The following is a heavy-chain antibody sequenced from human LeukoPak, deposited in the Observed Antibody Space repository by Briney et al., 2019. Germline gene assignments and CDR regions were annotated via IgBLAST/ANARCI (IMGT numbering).Heavy chain of an antibody. D-gene: IGHD1-14*01. Sequence: PGRSLRLSCAASGFTFDDYAMLWVRQAPGKALEWVSGISWNSGSIGYADSVKGRFTISRDNAKNSLYLQMNSLSAEDTALYYCARARIPGYYFDYWGQGTLVSVSS. J-gene: IGHJ4*02. CDR3: ARARIPGYYFDY. V-gene: IGHV3-9*01. CDR2: ISWNSGSI. CDR1: GFTFDDYA.